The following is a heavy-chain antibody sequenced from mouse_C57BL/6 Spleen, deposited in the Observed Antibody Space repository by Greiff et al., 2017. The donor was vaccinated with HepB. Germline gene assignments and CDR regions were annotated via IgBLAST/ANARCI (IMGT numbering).Heavy chain of an antibody. V-gene: IGHV1-69*01. Sequence: QVQLQQPGAELVMPGASVKLSCKASGYTFTSYWMHWVKQRPGQGLEWIGEIDPSDSYTNYKQKFKGKSTLTVDKSSSTAYMQLSSLTSEDSAVYYCARSTMITKYYFDYWGQGTTLTVSS. CDR1: GYTFTSYW. CDR3: ARSTMITKYYFDY. CDR2: IDPSDSYT. J-gene: IGHJ2*01. D-gene: IGHD2-4*01.